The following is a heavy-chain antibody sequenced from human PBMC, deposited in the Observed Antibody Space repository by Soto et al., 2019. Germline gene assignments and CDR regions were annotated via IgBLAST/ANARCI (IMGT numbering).Heavy chain of an antibody. J-gene: IGHJ6*02. Sequence: LRLSCAASGFTFSSYAMSWVRQAPGKGLEWVSAISGSGGSTYYADSVKGRFTISRDNSKNTLYLQMNSLRAEDTAVYYCAKSHATSYYYGSGRYYYGMDVWGQGTTVTVSS. CDR1: GFTFSSYA. CDR2: ISGSGGST. CDR3: AKSHATSYYYGSGRYYYGMDV. V-gene: IGHV3-23*01. D-gene: IGHD3-10*01.